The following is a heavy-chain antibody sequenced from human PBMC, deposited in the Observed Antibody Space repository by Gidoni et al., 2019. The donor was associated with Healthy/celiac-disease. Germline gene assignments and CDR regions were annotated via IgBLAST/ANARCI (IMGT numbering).Heavy chain of an antibody. J-gene: IGHJ6*02. CDR1: GGTFSSYA. V-gene: IGHV1-69*04. Sequence: QVQLVQSGAEVKKPGSSVKVSCKASGGTFSSYAISWVRQAPGQGLEWMGRIIPILGIANYAQKFQGRVTITADKSTSTAYMELSSLRSEDTAVYYCAVDYTTHPDYYYYGMDVWGQGTTVTVSS. CDR2: IIPILGIA. CDR3: AVDYTTHPDYYYYGMDV. D-gene: IGHD4-4*01.